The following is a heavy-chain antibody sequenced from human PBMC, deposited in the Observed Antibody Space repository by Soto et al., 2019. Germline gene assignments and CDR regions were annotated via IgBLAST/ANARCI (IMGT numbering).Heavy chain of an antibody. Sequence: GGSLRLSCAASGFIFSSYWMSWVRQAPGKGLEWVANINQDGSEKYYVDSVKGRFIISRDNAKNSLYLQMNSLRAEDTAVYYCARVKSHTTIGALDYWGQGTLVTVSS. V-gene: IGHV3-7*01. CDR3: ARVKSHTTIGALDY. CDR2: INQDGSEK. CDR1: GFIFSSYW. J-gene: IGHJ4*02. D-gene: IGHD1-1*01.